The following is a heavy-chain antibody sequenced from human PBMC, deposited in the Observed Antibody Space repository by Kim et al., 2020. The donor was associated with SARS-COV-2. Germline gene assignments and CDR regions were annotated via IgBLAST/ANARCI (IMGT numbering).Heavy chain of an antibody. D-gene: IGHD3-22*01. CDR3: ARENDSRGYYFDY. J-gene: IGHJ4*02. V-gene: IGHV3-11*01. Sequence: ADSLKGRFTITRDNAKNSMYLQRNSLRAEDTDVYYCARENDSRGYYFDYWGQGTLVTVSS.